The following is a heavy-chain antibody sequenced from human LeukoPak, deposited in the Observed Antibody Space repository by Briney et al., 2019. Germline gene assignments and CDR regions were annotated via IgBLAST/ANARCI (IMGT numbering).Heavy chain of an antibody. CDR1: GGSISTSSYY. V-gene: IGHV4-39*07. Sequence: SETLSLTCTVSGGSISTSSYYWGWVRQPPGKGLEWIGNIFYSGSTYYSPSLKSRVTISLDTSRNQFSLKLNSVTAADTAVYYCARSGSGYLRYYFDYWGQGTLVTVSS. J-gene: IGHJ4*02. CDR3: ARSGSGYLRYYFDY. D-gene: IGHD5-12*01. CDR2: IFYSGST.